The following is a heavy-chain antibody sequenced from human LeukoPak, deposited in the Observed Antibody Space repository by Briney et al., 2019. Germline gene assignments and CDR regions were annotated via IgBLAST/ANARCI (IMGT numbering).Heavy chain of an antibody. CDR2: IRSKAYGGTT. J-gene: IGHJ4*02. Sequence: GGSLRLSCTASGFTFGDYAMSWFRQAPGKGLEWVGFIRSKAYGGTTEYAASVKGRFTISRDDSKSIAYLQMNSLKTEDTAVYYCARDRYGSGTDYWGQGTLVTVSS. CDR3: ARDRYGSGTDY. D-gene: IGHD3-10*01. V-gene: IGHV3-49*03. CDR1: GFTFGDYA.